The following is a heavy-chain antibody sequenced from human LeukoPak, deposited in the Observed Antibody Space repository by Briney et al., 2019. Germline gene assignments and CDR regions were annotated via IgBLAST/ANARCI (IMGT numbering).Heavy chain of an antibody. D-gene: IGHD3-16*01. CDR1: GFTFSSYG. V-gene: IGHV3-33*01. CDR3: ARDDALGDNALDI. Sequence: GGSLRLSCAASGFTFSSYGMHWVRQAPGKGLEGVAVIMNDGSQEKYADSVKGRFTISRVNSKNTLFLQMNSLRAEDTAVYYCARDDALGDNALDIWGQGTMVTVSS. J-gene: IGHJ3*02. CDR2: IMNDGSQE.